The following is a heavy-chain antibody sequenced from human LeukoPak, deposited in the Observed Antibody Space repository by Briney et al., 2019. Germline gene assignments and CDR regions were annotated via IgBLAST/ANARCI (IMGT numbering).Heavy chain of an antibody. CDR1: GFMFTSYW. D-gene: IGHD6-13*01. V-gene: IGHV3-7*01. CDR3: AGSWSPYDAFDI. J-gene: IGHJ3*02. CDR2: INQDGSAK. Sequence: PGGSLRLSCAASGFMFTSYWMSWVRQAPGKRPEWVANINQDGSAKYYVDSVKGRFTISRDNAKNSQYLQMNSLRAEDTAVYYCAGSWSPYDAFDIWGQGTMVSVSS.